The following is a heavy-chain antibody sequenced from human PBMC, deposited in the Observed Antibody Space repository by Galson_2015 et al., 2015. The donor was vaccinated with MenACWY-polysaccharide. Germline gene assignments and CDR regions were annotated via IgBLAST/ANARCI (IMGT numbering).Heavy chain of an antibody. J-gene: IGHJ2*01. CDR3: AREFTGDGSSWYYWYFDL. V-gene: IGHV3-13*01. CDR2: IGTGGDT. Sequence: SLRLSCAASGSTFSSFDMHWVRHVIGKGLEWVAAIGTGGDTYYSGSVKGRFTISRENAKNSLYLQMNSLRAGDTAVYYCAREFTGDGSSWYYWYFDLWGRGTLATVSS. CDR1: GSTFSSFD. D-gene: IGHD6-13*01.